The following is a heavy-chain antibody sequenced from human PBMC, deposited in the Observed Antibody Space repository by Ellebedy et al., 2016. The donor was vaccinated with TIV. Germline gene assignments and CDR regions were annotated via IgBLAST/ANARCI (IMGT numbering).Heavy chain of an antibody. V-gene: IGHV3-21*01. CDR3: ARDRTAAAGTGGNWFDP. J-gene: IGHJ5*02. Sequence: GESLKISCAASGFTFSSYSMNWVRQAPGKGLEWVSSISSSSSYIYYADSVKGRFTISRDNAKNSLYLQMNSLRAEDTAVYYCARDRTAAAGTGGNWFDPWGQGTLVTVSS. CDR2: ISSSSSYI. D-gene: IGHD6-13*01. CDR1: GFTFSSYS.